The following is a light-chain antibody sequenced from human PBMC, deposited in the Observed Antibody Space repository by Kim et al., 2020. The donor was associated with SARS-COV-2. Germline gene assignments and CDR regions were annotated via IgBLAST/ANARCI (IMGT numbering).Light chain of an antibody. CDR2: DAS. CDR3: QQYGSTPLT. V-gene: IGKV3-20*01. Sequence: SPGERAPPSRRDRPSHSSSNLAWYQHKPGQPPRLLMYDASSRATGIPDRFSGSGSGTDFTLTISRLEPEDFAVYYCQQYGSTPLTFGGGTKVDIK. CDR1: PSHSSSN. J-gene: IGKJ4*01.